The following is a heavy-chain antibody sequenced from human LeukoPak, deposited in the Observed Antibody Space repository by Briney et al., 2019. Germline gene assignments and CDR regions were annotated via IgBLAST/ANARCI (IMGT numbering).Heavy chain of an antibody. CDR1: GGSISSYF. J-gene: IGHJ3*02. D-gene: IGHD4-17*01. CDR3: ARWEGTVTIDAFDI. V-gene: IGHV4-59*01. CDR2: ISYRGST. Sequence: PSETLSLTCTVSGGSISSYFWSWIRQPPGKGLEWIGYISYRGSTNYNPSLKSRVTISVDTSKTQFSLKLSSVTAADTAVYYCARWEGTVTIDAFDIWGQGTMVTVSS.